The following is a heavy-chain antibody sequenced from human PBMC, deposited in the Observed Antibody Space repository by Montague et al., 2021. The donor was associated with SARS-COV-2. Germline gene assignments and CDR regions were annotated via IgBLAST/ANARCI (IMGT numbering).Heavy chain of an antibody. CDR3: VKDTYGSFDP. V-gene: IGHV6-1*01. Sequence: CAISGDSVSSNIATWNWIRQSPSRGLEWLGRTYYRSKWYNDYAESVKSRITIDPDTSKHQFSLHLNSVTLEDTAVYYCVKDTYGSFDPWGLGTLVTVSS. CDR2: TYYRSKWYN. J-gene: IGHJ5*02. D-gene: IGHD5-24*01. CDR1: GDSVSSNIAT.